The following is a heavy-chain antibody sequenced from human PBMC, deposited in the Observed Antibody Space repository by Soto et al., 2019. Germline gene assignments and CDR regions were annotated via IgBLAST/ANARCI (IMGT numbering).Heavy chain of an antibody. CDR2: IYTSGST. D-gene: IGHD6-13*01. CDR3: ARVRLYSSSWYAFNI. CDR1: GGSISSYY. J-gene: IGHJ3*02. Sequence: SETLSLSCTVSGGSISSYYWSWIRQPAGKGLEWIGRIYTSGSTNYNPSLKSRVTMSVDTSKNQFSLKLSSVTAADTAVYYCARVRLYSSSWYAFNIWGQGTMVTVSS. V-gene: IGHV4-4*07.